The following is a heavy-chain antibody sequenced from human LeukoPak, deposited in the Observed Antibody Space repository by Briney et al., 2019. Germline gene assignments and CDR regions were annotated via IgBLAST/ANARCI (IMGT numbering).Heavy chain of an antibody. D-gene: IGHD5-18*01. CDR3: ARGYSYGSDAFDI. CDR2: IHSSGSA. Sequence: SETLSLTCTVSGDSTSGVSYYWGWVRQPPGKGLEWIGSIHSSGSAHYNPSLMSRVTISADTSKRQFSLKLNSATAADTAVYYCARGYSYGSDAFDIWGQGTMVTVSS. V-gene: IGHV4-39*07. CDR1: GDSTSGVSYY. J-gene: IGHJ3*02.